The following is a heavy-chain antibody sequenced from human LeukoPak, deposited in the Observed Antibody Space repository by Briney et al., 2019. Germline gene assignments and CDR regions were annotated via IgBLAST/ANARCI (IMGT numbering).Heavy chain of an antibody. J-gene: IGHJ5*02. D-gene: IGHD2-2*01. Sequence: ASVKVSCKASGYTFTSYGISWVRRAPGQGLEWMGWISAYNGNTNYAQKLQGRVTMTTDTSTSTAYMELRSLRSDDTAVYYCAREKVTLGGDCSSTSCPGYWFDPWGQGTLVIVSS. CDR1: GYTFTSYG. CDR3: AREKVTLGGDCSSTSCPGYWFDP. CDR2: ISAYNGNT. V-gene: IGHV1-18*01.